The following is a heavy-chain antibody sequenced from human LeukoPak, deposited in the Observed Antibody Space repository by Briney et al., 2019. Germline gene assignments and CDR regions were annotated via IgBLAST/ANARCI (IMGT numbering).Heavy chain of an antibody. CDR2: ISSSGST. V-gene: IGHV4-4*07. Sequence: SETLSLTCTVPGDSISGYYWRWVRQPAGKGLERIGRISSSGSTNYNSSLNSRVTMSVDTSKNQFSLKLSSVTAADTAVYYCARDGGDYAYYYYYYMAVWGKGPRSSSP. CDR1: GDSISGYY. D-gene: IGHD2-21*01. CDR3: ARDGGDYAYYYYYYMAV. J-gene: IGHJ6*03.